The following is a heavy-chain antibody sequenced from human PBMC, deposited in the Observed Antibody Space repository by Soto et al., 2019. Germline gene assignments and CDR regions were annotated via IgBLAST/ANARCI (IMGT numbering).Heavy chain of an antibody. J-gene: IGHJ5*02. Sequence: GGSLRLSCAASGFTFSSYAMSWVRQAPGKGLEWVSAISGSGGSTYYADSVKGRFTISRDNSKNTLYLQMNSLRAEDTAVYYCAKHGGTIFGVVIKPPNWFDPWGQGTLVTVSS. CDR2: ISGSGGST. V-gene: IGHV3-23*01. D-gene: IGHD3-3*01. CDR3: AKHGGTIFGVVIKPPNWFDP. CDR1: GFTFSSYA.